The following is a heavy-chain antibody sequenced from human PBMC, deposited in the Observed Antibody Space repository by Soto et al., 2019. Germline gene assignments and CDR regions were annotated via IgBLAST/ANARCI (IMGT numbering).Heavy chain of an antibody. CDR3: ARGNYYYDSSGVDY. CDR2: ISYDGSNK. Sequence: PGGSLSISCAASGCTFSSYAMHWVRQAPGKGLEWVAVISYDGSNKYYADSVKGRFTISRDNSKNTLYLQMNSLRAEDTAVYYCARGNYYYDSSGVDYWGQGTLVTVSS. V-gene: IGHV3-30-3*01. D-gene: IGHD3-22*01. CDR1: GCTFSSYA. J-gene: IGHJ4*02.